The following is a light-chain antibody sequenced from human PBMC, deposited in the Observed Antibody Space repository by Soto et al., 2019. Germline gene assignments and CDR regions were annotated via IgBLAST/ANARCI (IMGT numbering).Light chain of an antibody. J-gene: IGKJ4*01. CDR1: QSVSGSY. Sequence: EILFTQCPGTLSSSPGERATLSCRASQSVSGSYLAGYEQKPGQAPRHLIDGASSRATSIPDRLSGSGSGTDFTLTIRRLEPKDFALYYCQQYGSSPLGLTFGGGTKVDIK. CDR3: QQYGSSPLGLT. CDR2: GAS. V-gene: IGKV3-20*01.